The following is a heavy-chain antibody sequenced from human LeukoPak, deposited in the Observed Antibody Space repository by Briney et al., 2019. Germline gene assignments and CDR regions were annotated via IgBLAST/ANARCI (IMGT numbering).Heavy chain of an antibody. CDR3: AKVLGYGSGSYLDY. CDR2: ISTSGSTI. J-gene: IGHJ4*02. Sequence: PGGSLRLSCAASGFTFSSYEMNWVRQAPGKGLEWVSYISTSGSTIYYADSVKGRFTISRDNSKNTLYLQMNSLRAEDTAVYYCAKVLGYGSGSYLDYWGQGTLVTVSS. V-gene: IGHV3-48*03. D-gene: IGHD3-10*01. CDR1: GFTFSSYE.